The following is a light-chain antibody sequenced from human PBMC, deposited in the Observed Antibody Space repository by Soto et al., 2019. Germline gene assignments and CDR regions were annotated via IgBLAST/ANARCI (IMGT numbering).Light chain of an antibody. V-gene: IGKV3-11*01. J-gene: IGKJ2*02. CDR3: QQRSNWPGT. Sequence: EIVLTQSPATLSLPPGERATLSCRASQSVSSYLAWYQQKPGQAPRLLIYDASNRATGIPARFSGSGSGTDFTLTISSLEPEDFAVYYCQQRSNWPGTFGQGTKLEIK. CDR1: QSVSSY. CDR2: DAS.